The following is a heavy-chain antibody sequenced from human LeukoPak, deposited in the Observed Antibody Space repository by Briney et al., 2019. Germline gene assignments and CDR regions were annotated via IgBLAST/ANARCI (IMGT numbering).Heavy chain of an antibody. CDR2: ISSSSSYI. J-gene: IGHJ4*02. Sequence: GGSLRLSCAASGFTFGSYSMNWVRQAPGKGLEWVSSISSSSSYIYYADSVKGRFTISRDNAKNSLYLQMNSLRAEDAAVYYCARGLGIAAAGTGGGDYWGQGTLVTVSS. CDR3: ARGLGIAAAGTGGGDY. CDR1: GFTFGSYS. D-gene: IGHD6-13*01. V-gene: IGHV3-21*01.